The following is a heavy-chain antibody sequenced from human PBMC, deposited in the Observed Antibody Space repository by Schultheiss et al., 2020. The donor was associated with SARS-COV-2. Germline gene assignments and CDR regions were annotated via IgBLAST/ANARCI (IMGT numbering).Heavy chain of an antibody. V-gene: IGHV3-53*01. Sequence: GGSLRLSCAASGFTVSSNYMSWVRQAPGKGLEWVSAIGTSGDAKYADSVKGRFTISRDNSKNTLYLQMNSLRAEDTAVYYCAKPNYGRTVDYWGQGTLVTVSS. CDR2: IGTSGDA. CDR1: GFTVSSNY. CDR3: AKPNYGRTVDY. J-gene: IGHJ4*02. D-gene: IGHD4-17*01.